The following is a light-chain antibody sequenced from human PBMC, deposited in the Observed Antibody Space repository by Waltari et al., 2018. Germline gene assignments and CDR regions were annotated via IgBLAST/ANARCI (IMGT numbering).Light chain of an antibody. Sequence: QSVLTQPPSASGTPGQRVTISCSGGSSNIGSNTINWYQQSLGTAPKFLINTNNHRPSGVPDRCSGSKSGTSASLAISGLQSEDEADYYCASWDDSLNAWVFGGGTKLTVL. CDR3: ASWDDSLNAWV. CDR2: TNN. J-gene: IGLJ3*02. V-gene: IGLV1-44*01. CDR1: SSNIGSNT.